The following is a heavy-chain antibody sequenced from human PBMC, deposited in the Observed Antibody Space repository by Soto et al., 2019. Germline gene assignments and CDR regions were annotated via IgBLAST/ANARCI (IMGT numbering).Heavy chain of an antibody. V-gene: IGHV2-5*02. CDR2: IYWDDDK. CDR1: GFSLSTSGVG. CDR3: AHRPRGLAVYYFDY. Sequence: QITLKESGPTLVKPTQTLTLTCTFSGFSLSTSGVGVGWIRQPPGKALEWLALIYWDDDKRYSPSLKSRLTITKVTSKNQVVLTMTNMDPVDTATYYCAHRPRGLAVYYFDYWGQGTLVTVSS. J-gene: IGHJ4*02. D-gene: IGHD4-17*01.